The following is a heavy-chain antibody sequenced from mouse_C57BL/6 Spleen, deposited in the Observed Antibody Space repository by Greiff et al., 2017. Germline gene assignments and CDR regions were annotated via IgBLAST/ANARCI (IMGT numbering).Heavy chain of an antibody. V-gene: IGHV5-9-1*02. D-gene: IGHD2-12*01. CDR1: GFTFSSYA. J-gene: IGHJ4*01. CDR3: TSDYIAMDY. CDR2: ISSGGDYI. Sequence: EVMLVESGGGLVKPGGSLKLSCAASGFTFSSYAMSWVRQTPEKRLEWVAYISSGGDYIYYADTVKGRFTISRENARNTLYLQMSSLKAEDTAMYYCTSDYIAMDYWGQGTSVTVSS.